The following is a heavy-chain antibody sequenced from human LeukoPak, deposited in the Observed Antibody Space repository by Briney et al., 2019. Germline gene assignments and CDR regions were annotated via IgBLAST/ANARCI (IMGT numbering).Heavy chain of an antibody. V-gene: IGHV3-66*01. CDR2: IYSGGST. D-gene: IGHD3-10*02. CDR3: AQECSSSPFDY. J-gene: IGHJ4*02. Sequence: PGGSLRLSCAASGFTFSNYAMSWVRQAPGKGLAWVSVIYSGGSTYYTDSVKGRFTISRDNSKNTLYLQMNSLQAEDPAVYYCAQECSSSPFDYWGQRTLVTVSS. CDR1: GFTFSNYA.